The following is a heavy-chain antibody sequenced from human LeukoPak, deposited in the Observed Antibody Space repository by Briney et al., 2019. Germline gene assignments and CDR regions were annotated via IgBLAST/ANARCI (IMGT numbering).Heavy chain of an antibody. V-gene: IGHV4-39*07. D-gene: IGHD3-22*01. J-gene: IGHJ4*02. CDR3: ARLTKPSYYYDSSGSYALDY. CDR2: IYYSGST. Sequence: SETLSLTCTVSGGSISSSSYYWGWIRQPPGKGLEWIGSIYYSGSTYYNPSLKSRVTISVDTSKNQFSLKLSSVTAADTAVYYCARLTKPSYYYDSSGSYALDYWGQGTLVTVSS. CDR1: GGSISSSSYY.